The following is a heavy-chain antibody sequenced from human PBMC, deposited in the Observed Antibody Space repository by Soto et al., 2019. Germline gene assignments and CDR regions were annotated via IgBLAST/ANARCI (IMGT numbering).Heavy chain of an antibody. CDR3: ARSPITYYYDSSRWFDP. D-gene: IGHD3-22*01. J-gene: IGHJ5*02. CDR1: GGTFSSYA. CDR2: IIPIFGTA. V-gene: IGHV1-69*01. Sequence: QVQLVQSGAEVKKPGSSVKVSCKASGGTFSSYAISWVRQAPGQGLEWMGGIIPIFGTANYAQKFQGRVTITADESTSTAYMELSSPRSEDTAVYYCARSPITYYYDSSRWFDPRAQGTLVTVSS.